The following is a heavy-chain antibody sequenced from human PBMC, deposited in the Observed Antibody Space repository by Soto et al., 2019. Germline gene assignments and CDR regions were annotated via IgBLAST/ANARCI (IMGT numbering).Heavy chain of an antibody. CDR2: ISYDGSNK. CDR1: GFTFSSYA. J-gene: IGHJ6*02. V-gene: IGHV3-30-3*01. Sequence: QVQLVESGGGVVQPGRSLRLSCAASGFTFSSYAMHWVHQAPGKGLEWGAVISYDGSNKYYADSVKGRFTISRDNSKNTLYLQMNSLRAEDTDVYYCARPPRGGVSVWGQGTTVTVSS. D-gene: IGHD2-8*02. CDR3: ARPPRGGVSV.